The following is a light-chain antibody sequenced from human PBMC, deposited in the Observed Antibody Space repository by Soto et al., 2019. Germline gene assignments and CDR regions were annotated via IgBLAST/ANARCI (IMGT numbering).Light chain of an antibody. J-gene: IGKJ1*01. Sequence: EIVMTQSPATLSVSPGERATLSCRAGQSVSSNLAWYQQKPGQAPRLLIYGASTRATGIPARFSGSGSGTEFTLTISSLQSEDFAVYYCQQYTNGPTFGQGTKVDI. CDR1: QSVSSN. CDR2: GAS. V-gene: IGKV3-15*01. CDR3: QQYTNGPT.